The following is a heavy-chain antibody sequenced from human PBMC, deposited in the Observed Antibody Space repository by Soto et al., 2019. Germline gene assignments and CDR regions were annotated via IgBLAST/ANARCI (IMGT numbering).Heavy chain of an antibody. J-gene: IGHJ4*02. Sequence: GGSLRLSCAASGFVFSSYSMHWVRQVQGKGLEWVSVIGDNGHFTNYAGSVRGRFTNSRDNSRNTLYLQMNNLRAEDTAIYFCAPGLLVGPTTFVFNYWGQGALVTVSS. V-gene: IGHV3-23*01. CDR3: APGLLVGPTTFVFNY. D-gene: IGHD1-26*01. CDR2: IGDNGHFT. CDR1: GFVFSSYS.